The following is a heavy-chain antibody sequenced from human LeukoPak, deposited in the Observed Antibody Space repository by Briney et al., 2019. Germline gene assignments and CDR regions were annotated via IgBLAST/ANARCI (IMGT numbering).Heavy chain of an antibody. CDR2: TYYRSKWYN. J-gene: IGHJ4*02. D-gene: IGHD6-13*01. CDR3: AREGRWSSWAFDY. CDR1: GDIFSSNSAA. Sequence: SQTLSLTCALSGDIFSSNSAAWDWIRQSPSRGLEWLGRTYYRSKWYNDYAVSVKSRITINPDTSKNQFSLQLNSVTPEDTAVYYCAREGRWSSWAFDYWGQGTLVTVSS. V-gene: IGHV6-1*01.